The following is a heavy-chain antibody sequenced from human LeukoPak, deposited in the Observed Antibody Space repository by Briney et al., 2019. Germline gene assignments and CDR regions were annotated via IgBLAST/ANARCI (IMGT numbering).Heavy chain of an antibody. Sequence: ASVKVSCKASGYAFTSYGISWVRQAPGQGLEWMGWISAYNGNTNYAQKLQGRVTMTTDTSTCTAYMELRSLRSDDTAVYYCARAFGDSSGWPGLRWLYYYYYYMDVWGKGTTVTVSS. CDR2: ISAYNGNT. CDR1: GYAFTSYG. J-gene: IGHJ6*03. CDR3: ARAFGDSSGWPGLRWLYYYYYYMDV. D-gene: IGHD6-19*01. V-gene: IGHV1-18*01.